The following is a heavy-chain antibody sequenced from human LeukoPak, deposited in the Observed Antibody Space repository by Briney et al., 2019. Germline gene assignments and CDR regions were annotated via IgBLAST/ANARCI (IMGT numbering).Heavy chain of an antibody. Sequence: GASVKVSCKASGYTFTGYYMHWVRQAPGQGLEWMGWINPNSGGTNYAQKFQGRVTMTRDTSISTAYMELSRLRSDDTAVYYCARVRVGSGSYSWFDPWGQGTLVTVSS. J-gene: IGHJ5*02. CDR1: GYTFTGYY. V-gene: IGHV1-2*02. CDR3: ARVRVGSGSYSWFDP. CDR2: INPNSGGT. D-gene: IGHD3-10*01.